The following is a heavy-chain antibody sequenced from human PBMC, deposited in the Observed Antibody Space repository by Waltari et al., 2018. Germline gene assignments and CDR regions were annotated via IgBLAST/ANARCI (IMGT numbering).Heavy chain of an antibody. CDR1: GFRYDTYR. CDR3: ARRNAHFHFGMDV. Sequence: EVQLGQSGTEVKKPGESLKISCKSSGFRYDTYRIAWVRQMPGKGLEWMGIIYPGDSDTRYSPSFQGQVTFSVDRSISTAYLQWTSLKASDTGIYYCARRNAHFHFGMDVWGQGTTVTVSS. D-gene: IGHD4-4*01. V-gene: IGHV5-51*01. J-gene: IGHJ6*02. CDR2: IYPGDSDT.